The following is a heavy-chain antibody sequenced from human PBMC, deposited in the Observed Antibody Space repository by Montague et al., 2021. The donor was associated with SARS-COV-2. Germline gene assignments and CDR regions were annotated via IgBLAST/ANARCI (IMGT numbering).Heavy chain of an antibody. Sequence: SETLSLTCTVAGGSISSYYWSWIRQPPAKGLEWIGYINYSGSTNYNPSLKSRVTITVDTPTNQFSLNLSSVTAADTAVYYCARNLVVHYWYGMDVWGQGTTVTVSS. CDR3: ARNLVVHYWYGMDV. J-gene: IGHJ6*02. CDR2: INYSGST. CDR1: GGSISSYY. D-gene: IGHD2-15*01. V-gene: IGHV4-59*01.